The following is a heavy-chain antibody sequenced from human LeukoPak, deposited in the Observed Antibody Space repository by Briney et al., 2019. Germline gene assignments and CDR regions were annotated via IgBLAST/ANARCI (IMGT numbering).Heavy chain of an antibody. CDR1: GFTFSSYW. CDR3: TSGIGAAGENY. D-gene: IGHD6-13*01. Sequence: QPGGSLRLSCAASGFTFSSYWMHWVRQASGKGLEWIGRIRSKANSYATAYDASMKGRFTISRDDSKNTAYLQMNSLKTEDTAVYYCTSGIGAAGENYWGQGTLVTVSS. J-gene: IGHJ4*02. CDR2: IRSKANSYAT. V-gene: IGHV3-73*01.